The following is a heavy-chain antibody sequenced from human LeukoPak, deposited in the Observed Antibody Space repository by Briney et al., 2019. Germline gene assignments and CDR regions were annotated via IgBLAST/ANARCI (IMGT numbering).Heavy chain of an antibody. Sequence: SETLSLTCTVSGDSISRGRYYWSWVRQPAGKELEWIVRIYASGKTDYNPYTPSLKSRVAMSLDTSKNHFSLKLSSVTAADTAVYYCARRGGHGGSFDYWGQGTLVTVSS. CDR3: ARRGGHGGSFDY. D-gene: IGHD4-23*01. CDR2: IYASGKT. V-gene: IGHV4-61*02. CDR1: GDSISRGRYY. J-gene: IGHJ4*02.